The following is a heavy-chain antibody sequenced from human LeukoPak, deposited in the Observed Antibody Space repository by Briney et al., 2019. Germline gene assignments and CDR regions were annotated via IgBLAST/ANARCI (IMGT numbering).Heavy chain of an antibody. CDR2: IKQDGSEK. V-gene: IGHV3-7*05. CDR3: ARESVGATYFDY. J-gene: IGHJ4*02. Sequence: GGSQTLSCAASGFTLSTYWMSWVRQAPGKGLEWVANIKQDGSEKYYVDYVKGRFTTSRDNAKNSLYLQMNSLRAEDMAVYYCARESVGATYFDYWGQGTLITVSS. D-gene: IGHD1-26*01. CDR1: GFTLSTYW.